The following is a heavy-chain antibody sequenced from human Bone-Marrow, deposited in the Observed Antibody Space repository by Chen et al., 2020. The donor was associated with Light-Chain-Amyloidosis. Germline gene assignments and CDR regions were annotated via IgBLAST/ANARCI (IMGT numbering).Heavy chain of an antibody. CDR1: GFSFITYW. CDR2: TNSAGTST. J-gene: IGHJ4*02. Sequence: EVLLVESGGEVVQPGGSLRLSCTASGFSFITYWMHWVRQSPGKGLVSVSRTNSAGTSTTYADSVKGRFTVSRDNTKITMYLEMNSLRVEDTAVYYCARTTLRYLDYWGQGTLVTVSS. V-gene: IGHV3-74*01. CDR3: ARTTLRYLDY. D-gene: IGHD3-9*01.